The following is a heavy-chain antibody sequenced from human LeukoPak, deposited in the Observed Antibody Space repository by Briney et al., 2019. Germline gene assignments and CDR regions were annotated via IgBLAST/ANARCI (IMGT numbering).Heavy chain of an antibody. CDR2: INPNSGGT. Sequence: ASVKVSCKASGYTFTGYYMHWVRQAPGQGVEWMGWINPNSGGTNYAQKFQGRVTMTRDTSISTAYMELSRLTSDDTAMYYCARDITPDTTVTTNDWAQGTLVTVSS. V-gene: IGHV1-2*02. J-gene: IGHJ4*02. CDR1: GYTFTGYY. CDR3: ARDITPDTTVTTND. D-gene: IGHD4-17*01.